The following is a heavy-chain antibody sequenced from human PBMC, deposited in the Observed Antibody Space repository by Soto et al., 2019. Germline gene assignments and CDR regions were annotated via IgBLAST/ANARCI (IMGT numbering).Heavy chain of an antibody. CDR1: GFTFSSYA. CDR3: ARTITMIVVVIDY. Sequence: GESLKISCAASGFTFSSYAMSWVRQAPGKGLEWVSAISGSGGSTYYADSVKGRFTISRDNSKNTLYLQMNSLRAEDTAVYYCARTITMIVVVIDYWGQGTLVTVSS. D-gene: IGHD3-22*01. J-gene: IGHJ4*02. V-gene: IGHV3-23*01. CDR2: ISGSGGST.